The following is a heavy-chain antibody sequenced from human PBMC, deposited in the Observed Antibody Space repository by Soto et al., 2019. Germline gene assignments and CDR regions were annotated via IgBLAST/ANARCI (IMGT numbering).Heavy chain of an antibody. CDR2: LITIFETA. V-gene: IGHV1-69*01. Sequence: QVQLVQTGPEMKKPGSSVKVSCKASGGTFSSYVISWVRQAPGHGLEWMGGLITIFETAKYEKKFLVRVKITGDESTSTVYMDVSSRRTEHSALYFCAKAVAHYSFWGGRPSNAIRAYGTGDRGQGPPFTVSS. CDR3: AKAVAHYSFWGGRPSNAIRAYGTGD. CDR1: GGTFSSYV. D-gene: IGHD3-3*01. J-gene: IGHJ6*01.